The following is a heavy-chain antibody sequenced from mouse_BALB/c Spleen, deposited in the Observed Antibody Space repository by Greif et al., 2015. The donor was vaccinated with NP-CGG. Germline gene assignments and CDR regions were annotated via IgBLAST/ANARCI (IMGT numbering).Heavy chain of an antibody. CDR1: GFTFSSYA. V-gene: IGHV5-9-4*01. J-gene: IGHJ4*01. Sequence: EVQRVESGGGLVKPGGSLKLSCAASGFTFSSYAMSWVRQSPEKRLEWVAEISSGGSYTYYPDTVTGRFTISRDNAKNTLYLEMSSLRSEDTAMYYCARDHYGSSLYYAMDYWGQGTSVTVSS. CDR2: ISSGGSYT. CDR3: ARDHYGSSLYYAMDY. D-gene: IGHD1-1*01.